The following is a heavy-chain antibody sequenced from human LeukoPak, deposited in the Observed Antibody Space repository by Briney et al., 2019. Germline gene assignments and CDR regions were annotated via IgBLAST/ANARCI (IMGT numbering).Heavy chain of an antibody. V-gene: IGHV3-74*01. J-gene: IGHJ4*02. D-gene: IGHD1-26*01. CDR3: AREGGVEEWELLGA. CDR1: GFTFSSYW. CDR2: INTDGSST. Sequence: GGSLRLSCAASGFTFSSYWMHWVRQAPGKGLVWVSRINTDGSSTSYADSVKGRFTISRDNAKNTLYLQMNSLRAEDTAVYYCAREGGVEEWELLGAWGQGTQVTVSS.